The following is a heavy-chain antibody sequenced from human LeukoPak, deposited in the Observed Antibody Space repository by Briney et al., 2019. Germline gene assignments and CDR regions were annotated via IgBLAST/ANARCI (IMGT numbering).Heavy chain of an antibody. CDR1: GFTFSSYS. CDR3: AGSGSYRFDY. D-gene: IGHD1-26*01. CDR2: ITASGTAM. Sequence: GGSLRLSCAASGFTFSSYSMNWVRQAPGKGLEWVSHITASGTAMFYADSVKGRSTISRDNAKNSLYLQMNSLRDEDTAVYYCAGSGSYRFDYWGQGTLVTVSS. J-gene: IGHJ4*02. V-gene: IGHV3-48*02.